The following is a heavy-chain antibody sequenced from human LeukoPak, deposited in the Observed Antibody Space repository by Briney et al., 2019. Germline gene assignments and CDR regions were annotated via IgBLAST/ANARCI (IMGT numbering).Heavy chain of an antibody. CDR3: ARRTDIVVVPAASFYGMDV. CDR2: IIPILGIA. J-gene: IGHJ6*02. CDR1: GYTFTSYG. Sequence: GASVKVSCKASGYTFTSYGISWVRQAPGQGLGWMGRIIPILGIANYAQKFQGRVTITADKSTSTAYMELSSLRSEDTAVYYCARRTDIVVVPAASFYGMDVWGQGTTVTVSS. D-gene: IGHD2-2*01. V-gene: IGHV1-69*04.